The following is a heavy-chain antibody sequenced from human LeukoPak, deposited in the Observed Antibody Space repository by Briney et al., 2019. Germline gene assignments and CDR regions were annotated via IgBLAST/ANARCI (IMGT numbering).Heavy chain of an antibody. CDR1: GYTFTSYG. V-gene: IGHV1-18*01. Sequence: ASVNVSCKASGYTFTSYGISWVRQAPGQGLEWMGWISAYNGNTNYAQKLQGRVTMTTDTSTSTAYMELRSLRSDDTAVYYCARDAVDIVVVPAAPGGYWGQGTLVTVSS. CDR3: ARDAVDIVVVPAAPGGY. J-gene: IGHJ4*02. D-gene: IGHD2-2*03. CDR2: ISAYNGNT.